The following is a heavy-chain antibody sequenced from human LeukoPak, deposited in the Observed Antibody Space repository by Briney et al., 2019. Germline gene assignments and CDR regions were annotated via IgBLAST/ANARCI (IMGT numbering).Heavy chain of an antibody. J-gene: IGHJ3*02. CDR1: GFTFSSYS. D-gene: IGHD1-1*01. Sequence: PGGSLRLSFAASGFTFSSYSMKWVHQAPGKGLEWVSYISSSSGSIYYADSVKGRFTISRDNAKNSLYLQMNSLRAEDTAVYYCARYVGYEASDIWGQGTMVTVSS. CDR3: ARYVGYEASDI. CDR2: ISSSSGSI. V-gene: IGHV3-48*01.